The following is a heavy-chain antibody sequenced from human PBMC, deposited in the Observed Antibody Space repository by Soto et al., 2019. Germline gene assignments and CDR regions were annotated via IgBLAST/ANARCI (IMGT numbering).Heavy chain of an antibody. D-gene: IGHD3-3*01. CDR3: ARDNSRVKIRFNYYGMDV. V-gene: IGHV3-30-3*01. CDR1: GFTFSSYA. J-gene: IGHJ6*02. CDR2: ISYDGSNK. Sequence: QVQLVESGGGVVQPGRSLRLSCAASGFTFSSYAMHWVRQAPGKGLEWVAVISYDGSNKYYADSVKGRFTISRDNSKNTLSLQMNSLRAEDTAVYYCARDNSRVKIRFNYYGMDVWGQGTTVTVSS.